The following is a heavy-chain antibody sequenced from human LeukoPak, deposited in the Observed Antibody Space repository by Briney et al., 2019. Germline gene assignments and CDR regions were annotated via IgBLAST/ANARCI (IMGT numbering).Heavy chain of an antibody. CDR3: ARDAGNSGYGMDV. Sequence: QSGGSLRLSCAASGFTLSSYSMNWVRQAPGKGLEWISHITWSGSTIFYADSVKGRFTISRDGAMNSLYLQMSSLRDEDTAVYYCARDAGNSGYGMDVWGQGTTVTVSS. V-gene: IGHV3-48*02. CDR1: GFTLSSYS. CDR2: ITWSGSTI. J-gene: IGHJ6*02. D-gene: IGHD5-12*01.